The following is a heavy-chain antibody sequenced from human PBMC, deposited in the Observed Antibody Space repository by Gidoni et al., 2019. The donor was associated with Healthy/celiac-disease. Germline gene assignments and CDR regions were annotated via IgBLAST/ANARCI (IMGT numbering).Heavy chain of an antibody. D-gene: IGHD1-26*01. CDR2: ISGSGGST. Sequence: EVQLLESGAGLVQPGGSLRLFCPASGFTFSSYAMSWVRQAPGQGLDGGSAISGSGGSTYYADSVKGRFTISRDNSKNTLYLQMNSLRAEDTAVYYCAKLHWELLPDYWGQGTLVTVSS. CDR1: GFTFSSYA. CDR3: AKLHWELLPDY. V-gene: IGHV3-23*01. J-gene: IGHJ4*02.